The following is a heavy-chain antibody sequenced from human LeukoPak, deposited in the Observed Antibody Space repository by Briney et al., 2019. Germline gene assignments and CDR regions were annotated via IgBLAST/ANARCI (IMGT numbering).Heavy chain of an antibody. Sequence: SETLSLTCTVSGGSISSYYWSWLRQPPGKGLEWIGYIYYSGSTNYNPSLKSRVTISVDTSKNQFSLKLSSVTAADTAVYYCARVDDYHPYYFDYWGQGTLVTVSS. CDR2: IYYSGST. J-gene: IGHJ4*02. CDR3: ARVDDYHPYYFDY. V-gene: IGHV4-59*01. D-gene: IGHD5-24*01. CDR1: GGSISSYY.